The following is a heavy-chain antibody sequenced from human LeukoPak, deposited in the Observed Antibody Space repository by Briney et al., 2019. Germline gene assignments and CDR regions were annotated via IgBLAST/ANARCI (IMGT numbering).Heavy chain of an antibody. J-gene: IGHJ2*01. Sequence: SETLSLTCAVYGGSFSGYYWSWIRQPPGKGLEWIGEINHSGSTNYNPSLKSRVTISVDTSKNQFSLKLSSVTAADTAVYYCARETQDLHSSGLWYFDLWGRGTLVTVSS. V-gene: IGHV4-34*01. CDR3: ARETQDLHSSGLWYFDL. CDR1: GGSFSGYY. CDR2: INHSGST. D-gene: IGHD6-19*01.